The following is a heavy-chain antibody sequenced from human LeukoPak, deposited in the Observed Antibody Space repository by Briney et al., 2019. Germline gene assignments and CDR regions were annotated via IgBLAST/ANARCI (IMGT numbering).Heavy chain of an antibody. V-gene: IGHV1-69*04. Sequence: ASVKLSCKTSGFTFTSYGVSWVRQAPGQGIEWMGRIIPIISKPNYAQKFQDRVTINADQSTSTVYMQLSALKSDDTAVYYCAKGPREYYFDCWGQGTLVTVSS. CDR2: IIPIISKP. CDR3: AKGPREYYFDC. J-gene: IGHJ4*02. CDR1: GFTFTSYG.